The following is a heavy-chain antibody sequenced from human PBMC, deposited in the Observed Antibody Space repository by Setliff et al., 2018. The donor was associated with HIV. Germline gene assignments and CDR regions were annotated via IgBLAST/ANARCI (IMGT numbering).Heavy chain of an antibody. Sequence: SETLSLTCTVSGGSISSDYWSWIRQPPGKGLEWIGYIYYSGSTNYNPSLKSRIIMSVDTSKNQFSLKLSSVTAADTALYYCARSDSYCAGDCYGVDGVDAFDIWGQGTMVTVSS. CDR3: ARSDSYCAGDCYGVDGVDAFDI. V-gene: IGHV4-59*01. D-gene: IGHD2-21*02. CDR2: IYYSGST. J-gene: IGHJ3*02. CDR1: GGSISSDY.